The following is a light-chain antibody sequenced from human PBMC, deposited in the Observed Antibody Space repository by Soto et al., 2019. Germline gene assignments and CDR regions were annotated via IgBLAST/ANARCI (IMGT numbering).Light chain of an antibody. V-gene: IGKV3-11*01. J-gene: IGKJ4*01. CDR3: QHRSIWPPN. CDR2: DAS. Sequence: EIVLTQSPATLSLSPGERATLSCRASQSVSSFLVWYQQKPGQAPRLLIYDASNRAAGIPARFSGSGSGTDFTLTISSLEPEDFAVYYCQHRSIWPPNFGGGIKVEIK. CDR1: QSVSSF.